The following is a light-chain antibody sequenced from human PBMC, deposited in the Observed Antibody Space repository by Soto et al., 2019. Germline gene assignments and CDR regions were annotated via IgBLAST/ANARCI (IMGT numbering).Light chain of an antibody. V-gene: IGKV1-9*01. CDR1: RGISSY. CDR3: QQLNSYPPT. J-gene: IGKJ4*01. Sequence: IQLTQSPSSLSASVGDRVTITCRASRGISSYLAWYQQKPGKAPKLLIYAASTLQSGVPSRFSGSGSGTDFTLTISSLQPEDFATYYCQQLNSYPPTFGGGTKVEIK. CDR2: AAS.